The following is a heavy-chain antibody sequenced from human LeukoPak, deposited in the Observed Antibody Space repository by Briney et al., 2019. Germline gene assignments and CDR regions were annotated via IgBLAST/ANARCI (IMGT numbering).Heavy chain of an antibody. J-gene: IGHJ4*02. CDR1: GGSFSGYY. V-gene: IGHV4-34*01. D-gene: IGHD5-24*01. CDR2: INHSGST. CDR3: ARRRDGYPFDS. Sequence: SETLSLTWAVYGGSFSGYYCSGIRQPPGKGLEWIGEINHSGSTNYNPSLKSRVTISVDTSKNQFSLKLSSVTAADTAVYYCARRRDGYPFDSWGQGTLVTVSS.